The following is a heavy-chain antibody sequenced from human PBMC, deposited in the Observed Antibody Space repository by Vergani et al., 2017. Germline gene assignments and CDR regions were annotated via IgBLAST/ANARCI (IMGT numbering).Heavy chain of an antibody. CDR1: FDSIRNLY. Sequence: QVQLPESGPGLVKSSETLSLTCSVSFDSIRNLYCNWIRQPPGKVLEWIGSIHYSENTNYNPSLKTRVTISVDTSKNQFSLTLTSVTAADTAVYYCASDTHSGQRADRWGQGILVTVTS. CDR3: ASDTHSGQRADR. D-gene: IGHD6-19*01. V-gene: IGHV4-59*11. J-gene: IGHJ5*02. CDR2: IHYSENT.